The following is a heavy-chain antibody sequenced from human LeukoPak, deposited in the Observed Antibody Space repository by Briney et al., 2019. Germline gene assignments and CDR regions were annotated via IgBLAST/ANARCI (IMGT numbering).Heavy chain of an antibody. Sequence: SVKVSCKASGGTFSSYAISWVRQAPGQGLEWMGRIIPILGIANYAQKFQGRVTITADKSTGTAYMELSSLRSEDTAVYYCARTDTGSTRSYYYYGMDVWGQGTTVTVSS. CDR1: GGTFSSYA. CDR2: IIPILGIA. D-gene: IGHD2-2*01. J-gene: IGHJ6*02. CDR3: ARTDTGSTRSYYYYGMDV. V-gene: IGHV1-69*04.